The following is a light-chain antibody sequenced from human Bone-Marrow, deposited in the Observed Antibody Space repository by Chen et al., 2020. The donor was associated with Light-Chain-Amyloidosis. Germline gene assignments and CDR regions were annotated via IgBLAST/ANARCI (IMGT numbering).Light chain of an antibody. CDR1: SSDVGGYNY. CDR3: SSYAGSNNLV. V-gene: IGLV2-8*01. Sequence: QSALTQPPSASGSPGQSVTISCTGTSSDVGGYNYVSWYQHHPGKAPKLMIYAVSKRPSGVPDRFSGSKSGSTASLTVSGLQAEDEADYYCSSYAGSNNLVFGRWTKLTVL. J-gene: IGLJ3*02. CDR2: AVS.